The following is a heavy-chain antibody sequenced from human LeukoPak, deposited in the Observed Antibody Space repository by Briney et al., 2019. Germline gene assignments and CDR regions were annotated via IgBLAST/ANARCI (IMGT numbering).Heavy chain of an antibody. CDR1: GYTLTELS. D-gene: IGHD2-2*02. Sequence: ASVKVSCKVSGYTLTELSMHWVRQAPGKGLEWMGGFDPEDGETIYAQKFQGGVTMTEDTSTDTAYMELSSLRSEDTAVYYCATDRGGYCSSTSCHTTRGAFDIWGQGTMVTVSS. CDR3: ATDRGGYCSSTSCHTTRGAFDI. CDR2: FDPEDGET. V-gene: IGHV1-24*01. J-gene: IGHJ3*02.